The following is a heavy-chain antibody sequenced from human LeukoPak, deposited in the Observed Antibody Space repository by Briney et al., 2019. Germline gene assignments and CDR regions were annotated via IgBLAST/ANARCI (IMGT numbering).Heavy chain of an antibody. CDR2: IKSKTDGGTT. CDR3: TTDPYITGTTY. CDR1: GFPFSNAW. V-gene: IGHV3-15*07. J-gene: IGHJ4*02. Sequence: PGGSLRLSCKASGFPFSNAWMIWVRQAPGKGLKWVGRIKSKTDGGTTDYAAPVKGRFTISRDDSKNTLHLQMNSLKTEDTAVYYCTTDPYITGTTYWGQGTLVTVSS. D-gene: IGHD1-20*01.